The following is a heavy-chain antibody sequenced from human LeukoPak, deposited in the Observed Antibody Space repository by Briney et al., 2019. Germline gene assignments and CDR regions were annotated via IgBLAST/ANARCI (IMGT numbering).Heavy chain of an antibody. J-gene: IGHJ6*01. V-gene: IGHV3-23*01. Sequence: GSLRLSCAASGFTFSGFALSLVRRTPGKGLEWVSGISGSGDNTLYAASVKGRFTISRDNSKNTLYLEMNSLRAEDTAIYYCAKMKGHPLQKYYMDVWGQGTTVTVSS. CDR2: ISGSGDNT. D-gene: IGHD2/OR15-2a*01. CDR3: AKMKGHPLQKYYMDV. CDR1: GFTFSGFA.